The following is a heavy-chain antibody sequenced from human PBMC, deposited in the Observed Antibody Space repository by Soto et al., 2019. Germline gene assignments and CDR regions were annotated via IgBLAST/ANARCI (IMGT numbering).Heavy chain of an antibody. J-gene: IGHJ5*02. CDR1: GYKFIIYG. CDR2: ISVNSGKR. D-gene: IGHD6-25*01. CDR3: ATDIQAPPATPISWFDP. Sequence: QVQLVQSGAYVKKPVAAVKVSCKASGYKFIIYGMSEVRQAPGQGLEWMGWISVNSGKRSYATNFQGRVTMTTEKFKITDYMKLTRLRSDDTAEYYSATDIQAPPATPISWFDPWGQETLVTVSS. V-gene: IGHV1-18*01.